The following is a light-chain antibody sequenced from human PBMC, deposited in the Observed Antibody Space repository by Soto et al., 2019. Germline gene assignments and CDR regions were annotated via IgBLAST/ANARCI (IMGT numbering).Light chain of an antibody. V-gene: IGKV1-39*01. CDR3: QQSYSTLT. J-gene: IGKJ3*01. CDR1: QSISSY. CDR2: AAS. Sequence: DIPMTQSPSSLSASVGDRVTITCRASQSISSYLNWYQQKPGKAPKFLIYAASSLQSGVPSRFSGSGSGTDFTLTISSLQPEDFATYYCQQSYSTLTFGPGTKVDIK.